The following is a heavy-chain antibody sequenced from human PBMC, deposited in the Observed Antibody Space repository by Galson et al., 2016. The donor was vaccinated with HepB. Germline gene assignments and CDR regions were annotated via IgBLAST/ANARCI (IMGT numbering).Heavy chain of an antibody. CDR2: ISSSSSYI. V-gene: IGHV3-21*01. CDR1: GFTFSTDS. Sequence: SLRLSCAASGFTFSTDSMNWVRQAPGKGLEWVSSISSSSSYIHYADSVKGRFIISRDNAKNSLYLQMNSLRAEDTAVYYCARGSSGRYYGEKYFDYWGQGTLVTVSS. J-gene: IGHJ4*02. CDR3: ARGSSGRYYGEKYFDY. D-gene: IGHD1-26*01.